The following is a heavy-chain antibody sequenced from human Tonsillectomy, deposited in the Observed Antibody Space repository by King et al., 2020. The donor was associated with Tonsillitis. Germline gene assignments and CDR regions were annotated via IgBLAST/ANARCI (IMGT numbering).Heavy chain of an antibody. CDR3: ARQRLGTSWYFDL. D-gene: IGHD7-27*01. V-gene: IGHV4-31*03. CDR1: GGSISSDDYY. J-gene: IGHJ2*01. CDR2: IYYSGST. Sequence: VQLQESGSGLVKPSQTLSLTCTVSGGSISSDDYYWSWIRQHPGKGLEWIGYIYYSGSTFYNPSLKSRLTISVDTSKNQFSLRLSSVTAADTAVYYCARQRLGTSWYFDLWGRGTLVTVSS.